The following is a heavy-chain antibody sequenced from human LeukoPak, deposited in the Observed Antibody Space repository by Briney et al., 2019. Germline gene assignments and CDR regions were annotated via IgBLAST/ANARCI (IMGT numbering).Heavy chain of an antibody. Sequence: GGSLRLSCAASGFTFSSYEMNWVRQAPGKGLEWVSYISSSGSTIYYADSVKGRFTISRDYAKNSLYLQMNSLRAEDTAVYYCARGKDNYYYMDVWGKGTTVTVSS. CDR1: GFTFSSYE. V-gene: IGHV3-48*03. CDR2: ISSSGSTI. J-gene: IGHJ6*03. CDR3: ARGKDNYYYMDV.